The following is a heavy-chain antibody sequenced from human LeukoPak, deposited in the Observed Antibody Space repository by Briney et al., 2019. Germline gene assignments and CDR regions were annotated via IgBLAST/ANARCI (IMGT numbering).Heavy chain of an antibody. V-gene: IGHV3-74*01. CDR3: ASDLDPRPFDY. CDR2: INSAGSST. Sequence: GGSLRLSCAASGFTFSGYWMHWVRQAPGKGLVWVSRINSAGSSTNYADSVKGRFTISRDNAKNTLYLQMNSLRAEDTAVYYCASDLDPRPFDYWGQGTLVTVSS. J-gene: IGHJ4*02. CDR1: GFTFSGYW.